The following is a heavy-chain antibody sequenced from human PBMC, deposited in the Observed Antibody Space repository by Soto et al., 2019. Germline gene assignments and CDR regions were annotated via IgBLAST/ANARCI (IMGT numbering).Heavy chain of an antibody. Sequence: GASVKLSCKASGGTFTRYTISWVRQAPGQGLEWMGRIIPILGIANYAQNFKGRVTITADKSTRTAYMELSSLRSEDTAVYYCARTIYYDTLTGERPSYYFDYWGQGTLVTVSS. CDR2: IIPILGIA. CDR3: ARTIYYDTLTGERPSYYFDY. V-gene: IGHV1-69*02. J-gene: IGHJ4*02. CDR1: GGTFTRYT. D-gene: IGHD3-9*01.